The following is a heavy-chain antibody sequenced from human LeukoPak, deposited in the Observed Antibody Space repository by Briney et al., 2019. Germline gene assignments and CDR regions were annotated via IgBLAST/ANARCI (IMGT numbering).Heavy chain of an antibody. CDR1: GFTFSSYW. CDR2: ISSDGITT. V-gene: IGHV3-74*01. Sequence: PGGSLRLSCAASGFTFSSYWMYWVRQAPGKGLVWVSRISSDGITTNYAGAVKGRFTVSRDNAKNTLFLQMNTLRAEDTAVYYCVRDLGELPTYWGQGTLVTVSS. CDR3: VRDLGELPTY. J-gene: IGHJ4*02. D-gene: IGHD1-26*01.